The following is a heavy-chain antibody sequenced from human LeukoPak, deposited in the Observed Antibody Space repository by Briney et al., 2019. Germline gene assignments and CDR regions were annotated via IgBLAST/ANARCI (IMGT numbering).Heavy chain of an antibody. J-gene: IGHJ5*02. CDR2: INHSGST. Sequence: SETLSLTCAVYGESFSGYYWSWIRQPPGKGLEWIGEINHSGSTNYNPSLKSRVTISVDTSKNQFSLKLSSVTAADTAVYYCARGCGVRGRGSYYGSGSRYNWFDPWGQGTLVTVSS. D-gene: IGHD3-10*01. CDR3: ARGCGVRGRGSYYGSGSRYNWFDP. V-gene: IGHV4-34*01. CDR1: GESFSGYY.